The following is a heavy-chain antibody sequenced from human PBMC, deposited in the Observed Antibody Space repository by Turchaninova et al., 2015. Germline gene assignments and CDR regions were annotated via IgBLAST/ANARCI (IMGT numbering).Heavy chain of an antibody. Sequence: SGGGVVQPGRSLRLSCAASGFTFSSYGMHWVRQAPGKGLEWVAVIWYDGTNKYYADSVKGRFTISRDNSNNTLYLQMSSLTADDKAVYYFAREGHCRGSGCPGPCFDFWGQGTLVTVSS. J-gene: IGHJ4*02. CDR1: GFTFSSYG. CDR2: IWYDGTNK. D-gene: IGHD2-2*01. CDR3: AREGHCRGSGCPGPCFDF. V-gene: IGHV3-33*01.